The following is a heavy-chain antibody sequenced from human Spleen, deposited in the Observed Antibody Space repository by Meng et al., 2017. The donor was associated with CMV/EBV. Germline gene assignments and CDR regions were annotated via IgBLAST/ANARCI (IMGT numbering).Heavy chain of an antibody. D-gene: IGHD3-22*01. Sequence: ETLSLTCAASEFTFSSYAMHWVRQAPGKGLVWVARINTDGRSTTYADSVKGRFTISRDNAKNTLFLQMISLRAEDTALYYCASWDYFDTSGYKRTYLDYWGQGTLVTVSS. J-gene: IGHJ4*02. CDR2: INTDGRST. V-gene: IGHV3-74*01. CDR3: ASWDYFDTSGYKRTYLDY. CDR1: EFTFSSYA.